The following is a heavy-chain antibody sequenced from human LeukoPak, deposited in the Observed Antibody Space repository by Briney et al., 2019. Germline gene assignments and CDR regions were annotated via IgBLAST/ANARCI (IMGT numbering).Heavy chain of an antibody. CDR3: ARSSAYCSSTSCPTYYYGMDV. J-gene: IGHJ6*04. D-gene: IGHD2-2*01. CDR1: GFTFSDYY. Sequence: GGSLRLSCAASGFTFSDYYMSWIRQAPGKGLEWVSYISSSSSCTNYADSVKGRFTISRDNAKNSLYLQMNSLRAEDTAVYYCARSSAYCSSTSCPTYYYGMDVWGKGTTVTVST. V-gene: IGHV3-11*06. CDR2: ISSSSSCT.